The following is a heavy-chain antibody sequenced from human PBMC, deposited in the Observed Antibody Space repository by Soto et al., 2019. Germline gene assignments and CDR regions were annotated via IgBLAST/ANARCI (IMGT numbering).Heavy chain of an antibody. CDR1: GYTFTSSD. CDR3: ARVSNDYGDHRFDY. J-gene: IGHJ4*02. V-gene: IGHV1-8*01. D-gene: IGHD4-17*01. Sequence: EASVKVSCKASGYTFTSSDINWVRQATGQGPEWMGWMNSNIGNTGHAQKFRGRVTMTRNTSISTAYMELSNLRSEDTAVYYCARVSNDYGDHRFDYWGQGTLVTVSS. CDR2: MNSNIGNT.